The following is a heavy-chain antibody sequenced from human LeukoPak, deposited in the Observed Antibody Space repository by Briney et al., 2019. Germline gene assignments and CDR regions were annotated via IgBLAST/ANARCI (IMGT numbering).Heavy chain of an antibody. CDR2: INHSGST. J-gene: IGHJ4*02. Sequence: KPSETLSLTCAVYGGSFSGYYWSWIRQPPGKGLEWIGEINHSGSTNYNPSLKSRVTISVDTSKNQFSLKLSSVTAADTAVYYCASQYYYDSSGYYFWGQGTLVTVSS. CDR3: ASQYYYDSSGYYF. V-gene: IGHV4-34*01. D-gene: IGHD3-22*01. CDR1: GGSFSGYY.